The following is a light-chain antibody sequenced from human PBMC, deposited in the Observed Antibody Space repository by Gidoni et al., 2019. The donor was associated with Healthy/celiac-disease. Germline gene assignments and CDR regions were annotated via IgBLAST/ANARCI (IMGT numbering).Light chain of an antibody. Sequence: SALTQHSSASGSPGQSVTISCTGTSSDVGGYNYVSLYQVHPGKAPKLMIYEVIKRPSGVPDRFVGSKSGNTAALTVSVLQAEDEVEYYCSSDAGSNNFVFGTGTKVTVL. CDR2: EVI. CDR3: SSDAGSNNFV. J-gene: IGLJ1*01. CDR1: SSDVGGYNY. V-gene: IGLV2-8*01.